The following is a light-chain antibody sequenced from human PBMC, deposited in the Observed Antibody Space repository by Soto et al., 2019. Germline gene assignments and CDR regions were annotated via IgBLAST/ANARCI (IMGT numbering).Light chain of an antibody. CDR1: QSVSNNY. V-gene: IGKV3D-20*02. CDR3: QQRSNWPPSIT. J-gene: IGKJ5*01. CDR2: GAS. Sequence: IVLTQSPGTLSLYTGEKATLSCRASQSVSNNYVAWYHQKRGQAPRLLIYGASSRATGIPDRFSGSGSGTDFTLTISSLEPEDFAVYYCQQRSNWPPSITFGQGTRLDIK.